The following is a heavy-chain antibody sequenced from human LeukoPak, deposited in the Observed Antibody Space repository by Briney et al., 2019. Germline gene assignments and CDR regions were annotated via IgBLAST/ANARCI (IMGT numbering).Heavy chain of an antibody. V-gene: IGHV4-31*03. CDR2: IYYSGST. CDR3: ARLIPSSYYFDY. D-gene: IGHD2-8*01. CDR1: GGSISSGGYY. J-gene: IGHJ4*02. Sequence: SQTLSLTCTVSGGSISSGGYYWSWIRQHPGKGLEWIGYIYYSGSTYYNPSLKSRVTISVDTSKNQFSLKLSSVTAADTAVYYCARLIPSSYYFDYWGQGTLVTVSS.